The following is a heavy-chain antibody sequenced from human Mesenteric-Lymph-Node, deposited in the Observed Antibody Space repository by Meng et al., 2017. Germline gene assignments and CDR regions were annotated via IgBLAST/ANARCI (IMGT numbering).Heavy chain of an antibody. D-gene: IGHD7-27*01. CDR2: LNSDGSST. CDR1: GFTFSRYW. V-gene: IGHV3-74*01. CDR3: TRLWGRGDVFDV. J-gene: IGHJ3*01. Sequence: GESLKISCEASGFTFSRYWIHWVRQAPGKGLVWVSGLNSDGSSTTYADSVKGRFTISRDNARNTVYLQMNSLRADDTALYYCTRLWGRGDVFDVWGQGSLVT.